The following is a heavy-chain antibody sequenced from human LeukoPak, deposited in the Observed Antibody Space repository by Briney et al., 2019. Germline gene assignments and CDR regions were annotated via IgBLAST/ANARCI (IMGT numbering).Heavy chain of an antibody. V-gene: IGHV3-21*04. J-gene: IGHJ6*03. CDR2: ISSTSSYI. D-gene: IGHD3-3*01. CDR1: GFIFNSHS. CDR3: ARETKNDFWSGQIIYYYYYYMDV. Sequence: PGGSLRLSCAASGFIFNSHSMNWVRQAPGKGLEWVSSISSTSSYIYYADSVKSRFTISRDNAKNSLYLQMNSLRAEDTALYYCARETKNDFWSGQIIYYYYYYMDVWGKGTTVTVSS.